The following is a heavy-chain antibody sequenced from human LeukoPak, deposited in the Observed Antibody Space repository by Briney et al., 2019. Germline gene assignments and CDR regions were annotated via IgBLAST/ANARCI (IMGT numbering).Heavy chain of an antibody. Sequence: PSETLSLTCAVDGGSFSGYYWSWIRQPPGKGLEWIGEINHSGSTNYNPSLKSRVTISVDTSKNQFSLKLSSVTAADTAVYYCARARNYYDSSGPTSDAFDIWGQGTMVTVSS. D-gene: IGHD3-22*01. CDR3: ARARNYYDSSGPTSDAFDI. CDR2: INHSGST. V-gene: IGHV4-34*01. J-gene: IGHJ3*02. CDR1: GGSFSGYY.